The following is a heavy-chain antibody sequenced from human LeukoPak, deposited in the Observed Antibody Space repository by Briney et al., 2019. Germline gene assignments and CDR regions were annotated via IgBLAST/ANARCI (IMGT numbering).Heavy chain of an antibody. Sequence: GGSLRLSCAASGFTFSSYAMSWVRQAPGKGLEWVSAISGSGGSTYYADSVKGRLTISRDNSKNTLYLQMNSLRAEDTAIYYCAKAPPPYCSGGSCFDAFDIWGQGTMVTVSS. CDR1: GFTFSSYA. V-gene: IGHV3-23*01. CDR2: ISGSGGST. J-gene: IGHJ3*02. CDR3: AKAPPPYCSGGSCFDAFDI. D-gene: IGHD2-15*01.